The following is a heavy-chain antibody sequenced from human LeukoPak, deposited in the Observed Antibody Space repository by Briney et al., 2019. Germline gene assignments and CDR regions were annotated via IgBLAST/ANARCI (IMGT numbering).Heavy chain of an antibody. Sequence: ASVKVSCKASGYTFTSYDINWVRQATGQGLEWMGWMNPNSGNTGYAQKFQGRVTMTRNTSISTAYMELSSLRSEDTAVYYCARHRESIAAVDYWGQGTLVTVSS. CDR1: GYTFTSYD. J-gene: IGHJ4*02. V-gene: IGHV1-8*01. D-gene: IGHD6-6*01. CDR3: ARHRESIAAVDY. CDR2: MNPNSGNT.